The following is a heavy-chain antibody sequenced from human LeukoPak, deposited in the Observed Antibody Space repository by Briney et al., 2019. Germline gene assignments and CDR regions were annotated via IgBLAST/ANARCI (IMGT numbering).Heavy chain of an antibody. CDR2: IDTDGSYI. CDR1: GFTFSNHD. V-gene: IGHV3-21*01. J-gene: IGHJ4*03. CDR3: ARGGGSGSYYFDY. Sequence: PGGSLRLSCAASGFTFSNHDMNWVRQAPGKGLEWISSIDTDGSYIHYADSVRGRFTISRDNAKNSVFLQLTSLTVEDTAVYYCARGGGSGSYYFDYWGQGTMVTVSS. D-gene: IGHD1-26*01.